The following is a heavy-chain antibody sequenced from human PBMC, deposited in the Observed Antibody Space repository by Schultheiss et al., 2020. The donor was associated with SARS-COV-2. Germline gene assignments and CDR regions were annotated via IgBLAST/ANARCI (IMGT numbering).Heavy chain of an antibody. Sequence: GGSLRLSCAASGFTFSDHYMNWIRQAPGKGLEWVSYISSSGETKRYSDSVKGRFTISRDNAKNSLYLQTNSLRAEDTAVYYCARLDGEILFYGVDVWGQGTTVTVSS. J-gene: IGHJ6*02. CDR3: ARLDGEILFYGVDV. CDR1: GFTFSDHY. V-gene: IGHV3-11*04. CDR2: ISSSGETK. D-gene: IGHD3-16*02.